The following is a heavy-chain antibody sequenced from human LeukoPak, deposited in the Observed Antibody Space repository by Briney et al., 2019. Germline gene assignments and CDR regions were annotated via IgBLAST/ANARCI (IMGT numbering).Heavy chain of an antibody. Sequence: PGGSLRLSCAASGLTFSSYAMSWVRQAPGKGLEWVSGISGSGDSAVYADSVKGRFTISRDNAKNSLYLQMNSLRAEDTAVYYCAELGITMIGGVWGKGTTVTISS. CDR1: GLTFSSYA. D-gene: IGHD3-10*02. CDR2: ISGSGDSA. V-gene: IGHV3-23*01. J-gene: IGHJ6*04. CDR3: AELGITMIGGV.